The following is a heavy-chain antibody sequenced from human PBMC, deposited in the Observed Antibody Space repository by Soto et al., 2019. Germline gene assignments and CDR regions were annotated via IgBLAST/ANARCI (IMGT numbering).Heavy chain of an antibody. V-gene: IGHV3-9*01. D-gene: IGHD5-12*01. CDR2: ITWNSGKI. CDR1: GITFDDFA. J-gene: IGHJ4*02. Sequence: EVQLVESGGGLVQPGRSLRLSCAASGITFDDFAMHWVRQVPGKGLEWVSGITWNSGKIGYADSVKGRFTISRDNAKNSLYLEMSXXRXXXXXXXXXXXXXGXDGSAPFDYWGQGTLVTVSS. CDR3: XXXXGXDGSAPFDY.